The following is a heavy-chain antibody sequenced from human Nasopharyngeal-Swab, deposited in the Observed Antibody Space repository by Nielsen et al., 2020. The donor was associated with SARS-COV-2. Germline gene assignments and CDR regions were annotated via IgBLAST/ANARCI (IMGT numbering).Heavy chain of an antibody. CDR3: ARGLRHYYGMDV. Sequence: GESLKISCAASGFTFSSYDMPWVRQATGKGLEWVSAIGTAGDPYYPGSVKGRFTISRENAKNSLYLQMNSLRAGDTAVYYCARGLRHYYGMDVWGQGTTVTVSS. J-gene: IGHJ6*02. V-gene: IGHV3-13*05. CDR1: GFTFSSYD. CDR2: IGTAGDP.